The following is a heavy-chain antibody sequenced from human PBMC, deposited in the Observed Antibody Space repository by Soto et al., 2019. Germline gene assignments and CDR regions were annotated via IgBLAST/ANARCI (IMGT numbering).Heavy chain of an antibody. V-gene: IGHV3-9*01. CDR3: AKGAARAVAGTVDS. CDR2: ITWNSGYM. D-gene: IGHD6-19*01. J-gene: IGHJ4*02. CDR1: GFTFDDYA. Sequence: EVQLVESGGDLVQPGRSLRLSCAASGFTFDDYAMHWVRQAPGKGLEWVSGITWNSGYMAYADSVKGRFTISRDSAKNSLYLQMNSLRPEDTALYYCAKGAARAVAGTVDSWGQGTLVTVSS.